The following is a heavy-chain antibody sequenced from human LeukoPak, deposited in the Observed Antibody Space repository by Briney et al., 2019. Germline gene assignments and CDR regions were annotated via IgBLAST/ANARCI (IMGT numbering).Heavy chain of an antibody. V-gene: IGHV3-21*01. CDR1: GFTFSTYS. J-gene: IGHJ4*02. CDR2: NSSSSSYI. CDR3: ARVRSGYDFSDY. D-gene: IGHD5-12*01. Sequence: GGSLRLSCAASGFTFSTYSMNWVRQAPGKGLEWVSSNSSSSSYIYYADSVKGRFTISRDNAKNSLYLQMNSLRAEDTAVYYCARVRSGYDFSDYWGQGTLVTVSS.